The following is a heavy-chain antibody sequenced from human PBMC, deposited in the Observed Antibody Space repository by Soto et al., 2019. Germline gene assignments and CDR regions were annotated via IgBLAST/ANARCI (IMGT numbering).Heavy chain of an antibody. CDR1: GGTFSSYA. Sequence: SVKVSCKASGGTFSSYAISWVRQAPGQGLEWMGGIIPIFGTANYAQKFQGRVTITADESTSTAYMELSSLRSEDTAVYYCARLIVGATTNAFDIWGQGTMVTVSS. CDR2: IIPIFGTA. V-gene: IGHV1-69*13. D-gene: IGHD1-26*01. J-gene: IGHJ3*02. CDR3: ARLIVGATTNAFDI.